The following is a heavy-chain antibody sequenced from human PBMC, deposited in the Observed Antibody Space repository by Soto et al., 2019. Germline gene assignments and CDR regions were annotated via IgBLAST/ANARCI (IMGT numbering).Heavy chain of an antibody. V-gene: IGHV5-51*01. CDR2: IYPGDSDT. CDR1: GYSFTSYW. J-gene: IGHJ6*02. CDR3: ARLGIAAAGTSVYYYYGMDV. D-gene: IGHD6-13*01. Sequence: GASLKISCKGSGYSFTSYWIGWVRQMPGKGLEWTGIIYPGDSDTRYSPSFQGQVTISADKSISTAYLQYSILKAPDTAMYHCARLGIAAAGTSVYYYYGMDVWGQGTTVTVSS.